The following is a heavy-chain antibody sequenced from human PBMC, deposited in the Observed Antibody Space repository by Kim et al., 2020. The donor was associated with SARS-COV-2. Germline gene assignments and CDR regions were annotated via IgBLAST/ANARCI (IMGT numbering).Heavy chain of an antibody. CDR2: ISDSGSTK. CDR3: AGGPQYTGSYSFVP. V-gene: IGHV3-48*03. J-gene: IGHJ5*02. D-gene: IGHD1-26*01. Sequence: GGSLRLSCAASGFTFRSYEMAWVRQAPGKGLEWVSYISDSGSTKKYADAVKGRFTISRDDAKNSLFLQMNSLRAEDSALYYCAGGPQYTGSYSFVPCGQGALVPVSS. CDR1: GFTFRSYE.